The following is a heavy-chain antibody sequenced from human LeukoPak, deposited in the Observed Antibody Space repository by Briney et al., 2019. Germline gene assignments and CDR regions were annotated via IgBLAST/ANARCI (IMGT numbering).Heavy chain of an antibody. CDR1: GVIFSNYA. Sequence: PGGSLRLSCAASGVIFSNYAMSWVRQAPGKGLEWVSGISGSGGSTYYADSVKGRFTISRDNSKNTLYLQMNSLRAEDTAVYYCAKDMELWFGATDYWGHGTLVTVSS. D-gene: IGHD3-10*01. V-gene: IGHV3-23*01. J-gene: IGHJ4*01. CDR2: ISGSGGST. CDR3: AKDMELWFGATDY.